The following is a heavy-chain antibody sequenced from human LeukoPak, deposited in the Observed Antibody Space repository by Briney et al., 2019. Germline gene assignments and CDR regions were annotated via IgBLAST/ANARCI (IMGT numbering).Heavy chain of an antibody. V-gene: IGHV4-39*01. CDR1: GGSISSSSYY. D-gene: IGHD6-13*01. CDR3: ARSRDSSGYWDAFDI. J-gene: IGHJ3*02. Sequence: SETLSLTCTVSGGSISSSSYYWDWIRQPPGKGLEWIGSIYYSGSTDYNPSLKSRLTISVDTSKNQFSLKLSSVTAADTAVYYCARSRDSSGYWDAFDIWGQGTMVTVSS. CDR2: IYYSGST.